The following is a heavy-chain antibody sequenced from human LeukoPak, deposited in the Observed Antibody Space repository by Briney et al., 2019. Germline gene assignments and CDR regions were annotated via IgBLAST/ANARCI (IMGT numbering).Heavy chain of an antibody. J-gene: IGHJ4*02. D-gene: IGHD6-19*01. CDR3: AKRPVSSGWNFFDY. V-gene: IGHV3-23*01. CDR2: ISGSGARSGSGGIP. Sequence: PGGSLRLSCAASGFTFSIYGMNWIRQAPGKGLEWVSGISGSGARSGSGGIPYYADSVKGRFTISRDNSKNTLYLQMNSLRAEDTAVYYCAKRPVSSGWNFFDYWGQGTLVTVSS. CDR1: GFTFSIYG.